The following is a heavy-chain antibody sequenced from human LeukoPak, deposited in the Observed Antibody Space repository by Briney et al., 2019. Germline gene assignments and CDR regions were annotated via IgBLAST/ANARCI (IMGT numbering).Heavy chain of an antibody. J-gene: IGHJ6*03. V-gene: IGHV4-34*01. CDR2: INHSGSA. D-gene: IGHD6-13*01. CDR3: ARVVYGSSWYAFNYYYYYMDV. CDR1: GGSFSGYY. Sequence: SETLSLTCAVYGGSFSGYYWSWIRQPPGKGLEWIGEINHSGSANYNPSLKSRVTISVDTSKNQFSLKLSSVTAADTAVYYCARVVYGSSWYAFNYYYYYMDVWGKGTTVTVSS.